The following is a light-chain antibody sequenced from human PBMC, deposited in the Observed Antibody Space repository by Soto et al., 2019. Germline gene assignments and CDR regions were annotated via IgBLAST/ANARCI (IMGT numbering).Light chain of an antibody. Sequence: QSVLTQPPSVSGAPGQRVTISCTGSSSNIGAGYDVHWYQQLPGTAPKLLIYGNSNRPSGVPDRFSGSKSATSASLAISGLQSEDEADYYCSAWDDSLNGWLFGGGTKLTVL. J-gene: IGLJ3*02. V-gene: IGLV1-40*01. CDR2: GNS. CDR1: SSNIGAGYD. CDR3: SAWDDSLNGWL.